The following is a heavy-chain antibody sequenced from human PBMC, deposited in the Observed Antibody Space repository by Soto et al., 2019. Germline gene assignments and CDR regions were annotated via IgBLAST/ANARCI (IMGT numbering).Heavy chain of an antibody. J-gene: IGHJ6*02. D-gene: IGHD2-2*02. CDR2: INPSGGST. CDR3: ARDRAVVVPAAIPIWGMDV. V-gene: IGHV1-46*01. CDR1: GYTFTSYY. Sequence: ASVKVSCKASGYTFTSYYMHWVRQAPGQGLEWMGIINPSGGSTSYAQKFQGRVTMTRDTSTSTVYMELSSLRSEDTAVYYCARDRAVVVPAAIPIWGMDVWGQGTTVTVS.